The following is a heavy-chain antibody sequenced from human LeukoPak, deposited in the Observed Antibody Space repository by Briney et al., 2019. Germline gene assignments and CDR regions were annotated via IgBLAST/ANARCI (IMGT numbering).Heavy chain of an antibody. J-gene: IGHJ3*02. CDR3: ARQGPNLSNAFDI. CDR1: GYTFTGYY. CDR2: INPNSGGT. Sequence: ASVKVSCKASGYTFTGYYMHWVRQAPGQGLEWMGWINPNSGGTNYAQKFQGRVTMTRDTSISTAYMELSRLRSDDTAVYYCARQGPNLSNAFDIWGQGTMVTVSS. V-gene: IGHV1-2*02.